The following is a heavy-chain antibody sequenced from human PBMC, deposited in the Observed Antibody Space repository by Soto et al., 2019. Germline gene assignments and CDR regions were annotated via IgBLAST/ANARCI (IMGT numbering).Heavy chain of an antibody. CDR2: ISDSGVT. Sequence: QVQLQESGPRLVKSSETLSLVCSVSGDSIIRSFWGWIRQSPGKGLEYIGYISDSGVTDYDPSLKSXVXISXXTSXNQFXLXXTSVTAADTAMYYCXXXXXXFSGPDSFDIWGQGTMVTVSS. CDR3: XXXXXXFSGPDSFDI. D-gene: IGHD2-15*01. J-gene: IGHJ3*02. V-gene: IGHV4-59*01. CDR1: GDSIIRSF.